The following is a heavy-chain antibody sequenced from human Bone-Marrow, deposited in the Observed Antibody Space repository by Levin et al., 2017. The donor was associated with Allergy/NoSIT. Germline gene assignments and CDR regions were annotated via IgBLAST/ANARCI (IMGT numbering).Heavy chain of an antibody. CDR1: GFTFGDYA. J-gene: IGHJ3*02. Sequence: SLKISCAASGFTFGDYAIHWVRQAPGKGLEWVSGISGNSGNIGYADSVKGRFTISRDNAKNSLFLEMNSLRPEDTALYYCARAHPAGYSSGWSVFAFDIWGQGTMVSVSS. CDR2: ISGNSGNI. V-gene: IGHV3-9*01. CDR3: ARAHPAGYSSGWSVFAFDI. D-gene: IGHD6-19*01.